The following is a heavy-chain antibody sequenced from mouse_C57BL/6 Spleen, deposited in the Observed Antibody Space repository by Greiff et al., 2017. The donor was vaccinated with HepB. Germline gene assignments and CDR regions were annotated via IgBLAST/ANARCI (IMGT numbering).Heavy chain of an antibody. D-gene: IGHD2-4*01. CDR3: TRRDMITRAMDY. J-gene: IGHJ4*01. CDR1: GYTFTDYE. Sequence: QVQLQQSGAELVRPGASVTLSCKASGYTFTDYEMHWVKQTPVHGLEWIGAIDPENGGTAYNQKFKGKAILTADKSSSTAYMELRSLTSEDSAVYYCTRRDMITRAMDYWGQGTSVTVSS. V-gene: IGHV1-15*01. CDR2: IDPENGGT.